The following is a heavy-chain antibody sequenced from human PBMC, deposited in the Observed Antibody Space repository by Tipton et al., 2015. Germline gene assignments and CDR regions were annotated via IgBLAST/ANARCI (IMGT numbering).Heavy chain of an antibody. V-gene: IGHV1-8*01. J-gene: IGHJ5*02. CDR1: GYTFTSSD. CDR2: MNPTSGNT. CDR3: ARQSFQYDSHGYYYNWFDP. D-gene: IGHD3-22*01. Sequence: QLVQSGAEVKKPGASVKVSCKASGYTFTSSDINWVRQAPGQGLEWMGWMNPTSGNTGYAQKFQGRVTMTRNTSISTVYMELTSLRSDDTAVYFCARQSFQYDSHGYYYNWFDPWGQGTLVTVSS.